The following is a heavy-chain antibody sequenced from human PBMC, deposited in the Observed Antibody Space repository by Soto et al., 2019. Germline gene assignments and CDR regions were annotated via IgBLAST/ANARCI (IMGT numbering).Heavy chain of an antibody. Sequence: QVQLVQSGTVVQRRGSSVKVSCQASGGTFSSHGMAWVRQAPGQGLEWMGGIIPTFGTPTYAPKFQGRVTITADKSTNTAYMELSSLRSEDTGVYYCASERSAQYFDFWGHGTLITVFS. V-gene: IGHV1-69*06. J-gene: IGHJ4*01. CDR1: GGTFSSHG. CDR2: IIPTFGTP. D-gene: IGHD1-26*01. CDR3: ASERSAQYFDF.